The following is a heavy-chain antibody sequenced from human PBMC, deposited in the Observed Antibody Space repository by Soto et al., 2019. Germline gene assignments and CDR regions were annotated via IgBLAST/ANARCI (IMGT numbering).Heavy chain of an antibody. V-gene: IGHV4-31*03. Sequence: QLQLQESGPGLVKPSQTLSLACTVSGGSFSSGGYYWSWIRQLPGKGLEWIGYIYYSGSTYYNPYLKSRFTISLDTSKNLFALKLSSVTAADTAVYYCARATSFSGHHGYWGQGTLVTVSS. J-gene: IGHJ4*02. CDR1: GGSFSSGGYY. D-gene: IGHD2-8*02. CDR3: ARATSFSGHHGY. CDR2: IYYSGST.